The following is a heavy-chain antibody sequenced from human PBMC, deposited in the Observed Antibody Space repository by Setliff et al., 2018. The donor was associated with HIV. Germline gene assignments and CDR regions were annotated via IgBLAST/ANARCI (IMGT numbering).Heavy chain of an antibody. Sequence: SGGSGFSVSNKYMSWVRQAPGKGLEWVSIIYSDDYTYYSDSMKGRFTISRDKSKNMLYLQMNSLRAEDTAVYYCARRTYCSSTTCFDYWGQGTPVTVSS. CDR3: ARRTYCSSTTCFDY. D-gene: IGHD2-2*01. CDR2: IYSDDYT. V-gene: IGHV3-66*04. CDR1: GFSVSNKY. J-gene: IGHJ4*02.